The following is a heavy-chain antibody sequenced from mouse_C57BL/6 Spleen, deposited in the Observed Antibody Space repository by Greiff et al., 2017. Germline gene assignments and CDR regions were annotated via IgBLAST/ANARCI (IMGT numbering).Heavy chain of an antibody. CDR1: GYTFTNYW. V-gene: IGHV1-63*01. D-gene: IGHD2-3*01. CDR3: SRWIYDGYYCAMDY. Sequence: VQLQQSGAELVRPGTSVKMSCKASGYTFTNYWIGWAKQRPGHGLEWIGDIYPGGGYTNYNEKFKGKATLTADKSSSTAYMQFSSLTSEDSAIYACSRWIYDGYYCAMDYWGQGTSVTVSS. J-gene: IGHJ4*01. CDR2: IYPGGGYT.